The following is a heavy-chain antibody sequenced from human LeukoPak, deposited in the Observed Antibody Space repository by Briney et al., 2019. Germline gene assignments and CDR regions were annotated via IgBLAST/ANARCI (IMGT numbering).Heavy chain of an antibody. CDR1: GGTFSSYA. CDR2: ISAYNGNT. V-gene: IGHV1-18*01. J-gene: IGHJ6*02. CDR3: ARMRRITMIVVVSAPMDV. D-gene: IGHD3-22*01. Sequence: ASVKVSCKASGGTFSSYAISWVRQAPGQGLEWMGWISAYNGNTNYAQKLQGRVTMTTDTSTSTAYMELRSLRSDDTAVYYCARMRRITMIVVVSAPMDVWGQGTTVTVSS.